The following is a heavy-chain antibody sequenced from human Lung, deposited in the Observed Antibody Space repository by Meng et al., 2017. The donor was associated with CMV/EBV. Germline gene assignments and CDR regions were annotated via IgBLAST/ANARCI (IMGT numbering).Heavy chain of an antibody. V-gene: IGHV3-23*01. J-gene: IGHJ4*02. CDR3: ARSKEPFDY. CDR1: GFTFRSYA. Sequence: EVQLLESGGGLVQPGGSLRLSCVASGFTFRSYAMTWVRQAPGKGLEWVSATSTTGADTYYTGSVQGRFTISRDNSGNTLFLQMNSLRVEDTAVYYCARSKEPFDYWGQGALVTVSS. CDR2: TSTTGADT.